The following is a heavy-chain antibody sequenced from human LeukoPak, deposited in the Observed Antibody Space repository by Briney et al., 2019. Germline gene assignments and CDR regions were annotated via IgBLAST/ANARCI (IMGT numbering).Heavy chain of an antibody. CDR3: ARDRGYDFWSGYFYYYYYYYMDV. CDR2: IYSGGST. J-gene: IGHJ6*03. D-gene: IGHD3-3*01. Sequence: GGSLRLSCAASGFTVSSNYMSWVRQAPGNGLEWVSVIYSGGSTYYADSVKGRFTISRDNSKNTLYLQMNSLRAEDTAVYYCARDRGYDFWSGYFYYYYYYYMDVWGKGTTVTVSS. V-gene: IGHV3-53*01. CDR1: GFTVSSNY.